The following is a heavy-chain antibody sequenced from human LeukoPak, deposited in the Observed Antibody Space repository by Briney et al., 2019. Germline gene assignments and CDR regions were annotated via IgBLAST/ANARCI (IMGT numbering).Heavy chain of an antibody. CDR1: GFIVNTNY. J-gene: IGHJ4*02. D-gene: IGHD4-17*01. V-gene: IGHV3-53*01. CDR2: IYADGTT. CDR3: ARDSYGDANFDS. Sequence: GGSLRLSCAASGFIVNTNYMTWVRQAPGRGLEWVSFIYADGTTYYADSVKGRFTISRDISKNEVYLQMNSLRPEDTAVYYCARDSYGDANFDSWGQGTLITVSS.